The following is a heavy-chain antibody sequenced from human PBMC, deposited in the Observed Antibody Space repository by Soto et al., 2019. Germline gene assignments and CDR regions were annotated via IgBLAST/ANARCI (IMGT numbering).Heavy chain of an antibody. D-gene: IGHD6-19*01. CDR2: IIPILGIA. CDR1: GGTFSSYT. J-gene: IGHJ4*02. V-gene: IGHV1-69*02. Sequence: SVKVSCNASGGTFSSYTISWVRQAPGQGLEWMGRIIPILGIANYAQKFQGRVTITADKSTSTAYMELSSLRSEDTAVYYCARDSSGWPSNDYWGQGTLVTVSS. CDR3: ARDSSGWPSNDY.